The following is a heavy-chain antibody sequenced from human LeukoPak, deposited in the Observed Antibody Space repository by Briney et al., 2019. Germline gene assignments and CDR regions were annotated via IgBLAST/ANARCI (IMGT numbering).Heavy chain of an antibody. CDR1: GDSLRGFY. D-gene: IGHD2-15*01. CDR3: ARGRTRANWFDP. J-gene: IGHJ5*02. CDR2: IYYYGST. Sequence: PLETLSLSCAVSGDSLRGFYWRWSWETPGEGVGWVGYIYYYGSTNYNPSLKSRITISVDTSKSQFSLKLTSVNAADTAVYYCARGRTRANWFDPWGQGTLVIVSS. V-gene: IGHV4-59*08.